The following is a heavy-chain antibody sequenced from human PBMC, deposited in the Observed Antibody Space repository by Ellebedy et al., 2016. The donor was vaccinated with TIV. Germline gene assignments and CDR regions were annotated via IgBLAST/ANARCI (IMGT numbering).Heavy chain of an antibody. Sequence: PGGSLRLSCAASGFTFSSYSMNWVRQAPGKGLEWVSYISSSSSPIYYADSVKGRFTISRDNAKNSLYLQMNSLRAEDTAVYYCARDGYGMDVWGQGTTVTVSS. V-gene: IGHV3-48*01. CDR1: GFTFSSYS. J-gene: IGHJ6*02. CDR2: ISSSSSPI. CDR3: ARDGYGMDV.